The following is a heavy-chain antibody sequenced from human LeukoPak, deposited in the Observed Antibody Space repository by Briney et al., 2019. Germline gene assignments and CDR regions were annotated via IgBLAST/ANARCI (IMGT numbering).Heavy chain of an antibody. CDR1: GGSFRGYY. Sequence: SETLSLTCAVYGGSFRGYYWSWIRQPPGKGLEWIGETNHSGSTNYNPSLKSRATIPVDTSKNQFSLKLSSVTAADTAVYYCERGRDIVVVPADRGRRGPNDYLGQGTLVTVSS. CDR3: ERGRDIVVVPADRGRRGPNDY. CDR2: TNHSGST. V-gene: IGHV4-34*01. J-gene: IGHJ4*02. D-gene: IGHD2-2*01.